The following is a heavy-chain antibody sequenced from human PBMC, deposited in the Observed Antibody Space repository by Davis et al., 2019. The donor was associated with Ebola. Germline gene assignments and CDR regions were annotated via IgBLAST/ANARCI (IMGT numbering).Heavy chain of an antibody. CDR3: ARAYFDWLEAGAPTSIDNNWFDP. J-gene: IGHJ5*02. CDR1: GFTFSSYS. Sequence: PGGSLRLSCAASGFTFSSYSMNWVRQAPGKGLEWVSYISSSSSTIYYADSVKGRFTISRDNAKNSLYLQMNSLRDEDTAVYYCARAYFDWLEAGAPTSIDNNWFDPWGQGTLVTVSS. CDR2: ISSSSSTI. D-gene: IGHD3-9*01. V-gene: IGHV3-48*02.